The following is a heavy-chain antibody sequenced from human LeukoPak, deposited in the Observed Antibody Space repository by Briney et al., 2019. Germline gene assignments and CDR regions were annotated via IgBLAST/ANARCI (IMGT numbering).Heavy chain of an antibody. Sequence: SETLSLTCAVSGGSISSGGYSWSWIRQPPGKGLEWIGYIYHSGSTYYNPSLKSRVTISVDRSKNQFSLKLSSVTAADTAVYYCARSWLWFGGDAFDIWGQGTMVTVSS. J-gene: IGHJ3*02. CDR2: IYHSGST. CDR1: GGSISSGGYS. CDR3: ARSWLWFGGDAFDI. D-gene: IGHD3-10*01. V-gene: IGHV4-30-2*01.